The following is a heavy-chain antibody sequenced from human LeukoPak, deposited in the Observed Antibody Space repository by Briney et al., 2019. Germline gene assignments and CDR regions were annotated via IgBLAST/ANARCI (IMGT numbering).Heavy chain of an antibody. CDR3: ARDGGLEMTGAFDI. Sequence: PSETLSLTCTVSGGSISSYYWSWIRQPPGKGLEWIGYIYYSGSTNYNPSLKSRVTISVDTSKNQFSLKLSSVTAADTAVYYCARDGGLEMTGAFDIWGQGTMVTVSS. CDR1: GGSISSYY. V-gene: IGHV4-59*01. D-gene: IGHD5-24*01. J-gene: IGHJ3*02. CDR2: IYYSGST.